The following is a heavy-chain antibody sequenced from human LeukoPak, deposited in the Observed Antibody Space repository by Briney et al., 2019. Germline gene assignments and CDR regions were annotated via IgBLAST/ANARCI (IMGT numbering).Heavy chain of an antibody. CDR3: ARGATISETGYFDF. Sequence: KPSETLSLTCAVYGGSFSRYYWSWIRQSPGKGLEWIAEIDHRGDTNYNPSVKSRVTISVDTSKNQFSLKMRSLSAADTALYYCARGATISETGYFDFWGQGTLATVSS. V-gene: IGHV4-34*01. J-gene: IGHJ4*03. CDR1: GGSFSRYY. D-gene: IGHD5-24*01. CDR2: IDHRGDT.